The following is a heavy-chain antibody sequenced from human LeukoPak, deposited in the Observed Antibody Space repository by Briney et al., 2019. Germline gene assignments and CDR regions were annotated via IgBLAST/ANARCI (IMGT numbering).Heavy chain of an antibody. D-gene: IGHD2-2*01. CDR2: ISAYNGNT. CDR1: GYTFTSYG. Sequence: GASVKVSCKASGYTFTSYGISWVRQAPGQGLEWMGWISAYNGNTNYAQKLQGRVTMTTDTSTSTAYMELRSLRSDDTAVYSCARTSGYCSSTSCYRDPGPDETVTSWFDPWGRGTLVTVSS. J-gene: IGHJ5*02. V-gene: IGHV1-18*01. CDR3: ARTSGYCSSTSCYRDPGPDETVTSWFDP.